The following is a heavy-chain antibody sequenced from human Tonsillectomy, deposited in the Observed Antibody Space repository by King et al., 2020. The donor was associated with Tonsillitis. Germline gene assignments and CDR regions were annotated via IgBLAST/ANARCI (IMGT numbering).Heavy chain of an antibody. Sequence: VQLVESGGGVVQPGRSLRLSCAASGFTFSSYGMHWVRQTPGKGLEWVAVISYDGSNKYYADSVKGRFTISRDNSKNTRYLQMNSLRAEDTAVYYCAKDGGGGFDPWGQGTLVTVSS. CDR3: AKDGGGGFDP. CDR2: ISYDGSNK. J-gene: IGHJ5*02. D-gene: IGHD3-10*01. CDR1: GFTFSSYG. V-gene: IGHV3-30*18.